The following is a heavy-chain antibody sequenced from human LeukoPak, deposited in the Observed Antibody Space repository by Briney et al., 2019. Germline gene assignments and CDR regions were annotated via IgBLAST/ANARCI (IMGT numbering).Heavy chain of an antibody. V-gene: IGHV3-74*01. CDR1: GFIFRSNW. D-gene: IGHD1-26*01. CDR2: INEDGSTT. CDR3: VRDLGGRSGH. J-gene: IGHJ4*02. Sequence: GGSLRLSCAASGFIFRSNWMHWVRQAPGKGLVWVSRINEDGSTTNHADSVKGRFTISRDNVKNTLYMEMNSLRAEDTAVYYCVRDLGGRSGHWGQGTLVTVSS.